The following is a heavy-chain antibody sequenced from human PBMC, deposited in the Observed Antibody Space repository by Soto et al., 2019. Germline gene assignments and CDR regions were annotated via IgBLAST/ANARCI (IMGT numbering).Heavy chain of an antibody. D-gene: IGHD3-22*01. CDR3: ARDKRGYYDSSGYYENWFDP. V-gene: IGHV4-61*01. J-gene: IGHJ5*02. CDR2: IYYSGST. Sequence: SETLSLTCTVSGGSVSSGSYYWSWIRQPPGKGLEWIGYIYYSGSTNYNPSLKSRVTMSVDTSKNQFSLKLSSVTAADTAVYYCARDKRGYYDSSGYYENWFDPWGQGTLVTVSS. CDR1: GGSVSSGSYY.